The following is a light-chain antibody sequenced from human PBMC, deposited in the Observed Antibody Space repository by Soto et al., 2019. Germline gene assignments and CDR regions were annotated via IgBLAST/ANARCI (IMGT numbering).Light chain of an antibody. V-gene: IGLV2-18*02. CDR2: EVT. Sequence: QSALTQPPSVSGSPGQSVTISCTGTSGDVGGYNRVSWYQQPPGTAPKLIISEVTNRPSGVPDRFSGSKSGDTASLTISGLQAEDEADYYCSSYTSISTYVFGTGTKLTVL. CDR3: SSYTSISTYV. CDR1: SGDVGGYNR. J-gene: IGLJ1*01.